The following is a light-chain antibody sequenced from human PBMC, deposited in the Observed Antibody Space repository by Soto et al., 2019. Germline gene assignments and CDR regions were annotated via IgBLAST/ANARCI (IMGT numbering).Light chain of an antibody. CDR1: SSDVGGYNY. V-gene: IGLV2-14*01. CDR2: EVS. J-gene: IGLJ2*01. Sequence: QSVLTQPASVSGSPGQWITISCTGTSSDVGGYNYVSWYQQHPGKAPKLMIYEVSNRPSGVSNRFSGSKSGNTASLTISGLQAEDEADYYCSSYTSSSTPYVVFGGGTKLTVL. CDR3: SSYTSSSTPYVV.